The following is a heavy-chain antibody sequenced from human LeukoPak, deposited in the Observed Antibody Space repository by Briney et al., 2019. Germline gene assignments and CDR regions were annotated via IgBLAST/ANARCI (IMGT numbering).Heavy chain of an antibody. CDR3: AGDQLLYGGPGY. D-gene: IGHD4-23*01. Sequence: PSETLSLTCTVSGGSISSSSYYWGWIRQPPGKGLEWIGSIYYSGSTYYNPSLKSRVTISVDTSKNQFSLKLSSVTAADTAVYYCAGDQLLYGGPGYWGQGTLVTVSS. V-gene: IGHV4-39*07. CDR1: GGSISSSSYY. CDR2: IYYSGST. J-gene: IGHJ4*02.